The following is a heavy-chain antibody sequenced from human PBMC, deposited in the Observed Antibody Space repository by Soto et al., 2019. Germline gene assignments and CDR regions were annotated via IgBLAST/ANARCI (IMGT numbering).Heavy chain of an antibody. CDR1: GGSISSYY. V-gene: IGHV4-59*01. CDR3: ARGGTTAVRKGAGFDYYYYGMDV. J-gene: IGHJ6*02. Sequence: QVQLQESGPGLVTPSETLSLTCTVSGGSISSYYWSWIRQPPGKGLEWIGYIYYSGSTNYNPSLKSRVTISVDTSKNQFSLKLSSVTAADTAVYYCARGGTTAVRKGAGFDYYYYGMDVWGQGTTVTVSS. D-gene: IGHD1-1*01. CDR2: IYYSGST.